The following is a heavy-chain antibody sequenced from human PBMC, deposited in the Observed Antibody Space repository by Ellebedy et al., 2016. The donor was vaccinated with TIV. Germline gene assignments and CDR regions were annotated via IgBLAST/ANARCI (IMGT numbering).Heavy chain of an antibody. Sequence: GGSLRLXXVASGFTFSDYYMSWMRQAPGKGLEWVSYISQSGDYINYADSVRGRFTISRDNAKNSLFLQMTSLTADDTAVYYCARFCGERWGRGALVAVSS. CDR3: ARFCGER. CDR1: GFTFSDYY. J-gene: IGHJ4*02. D-gene: IGHD2-21*01. V-gene: IGHV3-11*01. CDR2: ISQSGDYI.